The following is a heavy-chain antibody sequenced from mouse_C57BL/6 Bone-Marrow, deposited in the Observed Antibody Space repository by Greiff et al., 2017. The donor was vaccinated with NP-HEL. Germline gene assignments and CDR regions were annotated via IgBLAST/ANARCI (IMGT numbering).Heavy chain of an antibody. V-gene: IGHV1-72*01. D-gene: IGHD2-2*01. CDR3: ARGDYGYDRDYAMDY. CDR2: IDPNSGGT. Sequence: VQLQQPGASVKLSCKASGYTFTSYWMHWVKQRPGRGLEWIGRIDPNSGGTKYNEKFKSKATLTVDKPSSTAYMQLSSLTSEDSAVYYCARGDYGYDRDYAMDYWGQGTSVTVSS. CDR1: GYTFTSYW. J-gene: IGHJ4*01.